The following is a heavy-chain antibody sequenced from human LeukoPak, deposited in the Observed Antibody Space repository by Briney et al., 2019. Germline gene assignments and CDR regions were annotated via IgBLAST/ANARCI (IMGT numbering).Heavy chain of an antibody. Sequence: SETLSLTCTVSGGSVISGGYYWSWIRQHPGKGLEWIGYIYYSGSTYYNPSLKSRVTISVDTSKNQFSLKLSSVTAADTAVYYCARVNYGSGSYYFDYWGQGTLVTVSS. CDR2: IYYSGST. D-gene: IGHD3-10*01. J-gene: IGHJ4*02. V-gene: IGHV4-31*03. CDR3: ARVNYGSGSYYFDY. CDR1: GGSVISGGYY.